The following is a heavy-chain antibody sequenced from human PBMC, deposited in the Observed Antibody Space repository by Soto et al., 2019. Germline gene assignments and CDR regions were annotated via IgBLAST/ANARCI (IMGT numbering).Heavy chain of an antibody. Sequence: EVQLVASGGGLGKPGGSLRPSCAASGFTFSSYSMNWVRQAPGKGLEWVSSISSSSSYIYYADSVKGRFTIFRDNAKNSLNRQMNSLRAEDTAVYYCARDSSTWIQLWLHWFAPWCQGTLVTVSS. J-gene: IGHJ5*02. CDR2: ISSSSSYI. D-gene: IGHD5-18*01. CDR1: GFTFSSYS. V-gene: IGHV3-21*01. CDR3: ARDSSTWIQLWLHWFAP.